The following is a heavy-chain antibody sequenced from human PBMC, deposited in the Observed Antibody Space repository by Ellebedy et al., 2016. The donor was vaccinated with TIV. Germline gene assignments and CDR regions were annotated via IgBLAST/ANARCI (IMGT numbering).Heavy chain of an antibody. Sequence: PGGSLRLSCAGSGFTFSSYAMNWVRQAPGKGLEWVSYITSRSDTIYYADSVEGRFTISRDNAKNSLYLQMNSLRAEDTAVYYCARENWYNDYWGQGTLVTVSS. V-gene: IGHV3-48*01. CDR3: ARENWYNDY. CDR2: ITSRSDTI. J-gene: IGHJ4*02. D-gene: IGHD1/OR15-1a*01. CDR1: GFTFSSYA.